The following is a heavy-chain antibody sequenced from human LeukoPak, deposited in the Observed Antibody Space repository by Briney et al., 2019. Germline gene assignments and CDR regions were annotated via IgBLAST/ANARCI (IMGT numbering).Heavy chain of an antibody. CDR3: ARRGQLERELWGYYYYYMDV. D-gene: IGHD1-1*01. J-gene: IGHJ6*03. CDR2: IIPIFGTA. CDR1: GGTFSSYA. Sequence: SVRVSCKASGGTFSSYAIRWVRQAPGQGLEWMGWIIPIFGTANYAQKFQGRVKITADKSTSTAYMELSSLRSEDTAVYYCARRGQLERELWGYYYYYMDVWGKGTTVTISS. V-gene: IGHV1-69*06.